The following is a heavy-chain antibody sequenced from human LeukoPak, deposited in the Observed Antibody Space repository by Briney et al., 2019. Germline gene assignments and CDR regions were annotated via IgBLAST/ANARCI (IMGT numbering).Heavy chain of an antibody. CDR3: AKNGQTGFSFDP. Sequence: SETLSLTCTVSGGSISSYYWSWIRQPAGKGLEWIGRIYTSGSTNYNPSLKSRVTLSVDTSKNHFSLNLSFVTAADTAVYYCAKNGQTGFSFDPWGQGTLVTVSS. J-gene: IGHJ5*02. CDR2: IYTSGST. D-gene: IGHD3-9*01. CDR1: GGSISSYY. V-gene: IGHV4-4*07.